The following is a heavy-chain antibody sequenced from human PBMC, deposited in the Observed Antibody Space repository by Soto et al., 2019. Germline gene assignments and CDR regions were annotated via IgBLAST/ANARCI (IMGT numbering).Heavy chain of an antibody. J-gene: IGHJ4*02. CDR1: GFTFSSYS. D-gene: IGHD2-15*01. CDR2: ISSSSSYI. CDR3: ARGGLLSGGSCYWNY. Sequence: EVQLVESGGGLVKPGGSLRLSCAASGFTFSSYSMNWVRQAPGKGLEWVSSISSSSSYIYYADSVKGRFTISRDNAKNSLYLQMNSLRAEDTAVYYCARGGLLSGGSCYWNYWGQGTLVTVSS. V-gene: IGHV3-21*01.